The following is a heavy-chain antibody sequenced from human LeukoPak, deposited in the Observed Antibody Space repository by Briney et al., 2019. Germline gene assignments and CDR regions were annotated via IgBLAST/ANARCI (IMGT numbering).Heavy chain of an antibody. CDR2: INSDGSST. D-gene: IGHD6-19*01. Sequence: GGSLRLSCAASGFTFSSYWMHWVRQAPGKGLVWVSRINSDGSSTSYADSVKGRFTISRDNAKNSLYLQMNSLRAEDTAVYYCAREGGSSGWDRWYYYYYMDVWGKGTTVTISS. J-gene: IGHJ6*03. V-gene: IGHV3-74*01. CDR1: GFTFSSYW. CDR3: AREGGSSGWDRWYYYYYMDV.